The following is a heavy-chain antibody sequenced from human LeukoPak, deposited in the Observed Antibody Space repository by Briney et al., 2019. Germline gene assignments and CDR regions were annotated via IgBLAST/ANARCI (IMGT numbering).Heavy chain of an antibody. V-gene: IGHV1-2*02. J-gene: IGHJ4*02. CDR2: INPYSGGT. Sequence: ASVTVSFMPSGYTFIDHYMHWVRQAPGQGREWMGWINPYSGGTNYAQTFQGRVTMTKDTSISTAYMELTRLTSDDTAGYYCARDGNFDYWGQGTLVAVSS. CDR1: GYTFIDHY. CDR3: ARDGNFDY.